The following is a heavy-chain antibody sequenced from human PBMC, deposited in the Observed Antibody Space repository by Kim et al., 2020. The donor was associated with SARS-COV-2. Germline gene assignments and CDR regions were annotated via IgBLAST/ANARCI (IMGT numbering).Heavy chain of an antibody. J-gene: IGHJ5*02. CDR1: GFTFSTYA. D-gene: IGHD6-13*01. V-gene: IGHV3-23*01. CDR2: ISSGSGVI. CDR3: AKGGLVWPQTRFDP. Sequence: GGSLRLSCAASGFTFSTYAMSWVRQAPGKGLEWVATISSGSGVIDYADSVKGRLTISRENSKNTLYLQMNSLRVEDTAVYYCAKGGLVWPQTRFDPWGQGTLVTVSS.